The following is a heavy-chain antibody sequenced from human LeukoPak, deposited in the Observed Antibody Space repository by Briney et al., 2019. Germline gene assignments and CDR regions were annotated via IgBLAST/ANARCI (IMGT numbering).Heavy chain of an antibody. V-gene: IGHV4-4*07. CDR1: GGSINSFY. J-gene: IGHJ6*03. CDR2: IYSSGST. CDR3: GGSSRGYSGYDPNPYYYYYMDV. Sequence: SETLSLICTVSGGSINSFYWTWIRQPAGKGLEWIGRIYSSGSTNFNPSLKSRVTMSVDTSKNQFSLRLSSVTAADTAAYYCGGSSRGYSGYDPNPYYYYYMDVWGKGTTVTVSS. D-gene: IGHD5-12*01.